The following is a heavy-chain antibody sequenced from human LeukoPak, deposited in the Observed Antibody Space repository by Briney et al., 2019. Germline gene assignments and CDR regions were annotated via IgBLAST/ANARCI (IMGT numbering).Heavy chain of an antibody. CDR1: GGTFSSYA. J-gene: IGHJ5*02. CDR3: ARGPAELQQSWFDP. Sequence: AASVKVSCKASGGTFSSYAISWVRQAPGQGLEWMGWISAYNGNTNYAQKLQGRVTMTTDTSTSTAYMELRSLRSDDTAVYYCARGPAELQQSWFDPWGQGTLVTVSS. V-gene: IGHV1-18*01. D-gene: IGHD6-13*01. CDR2: ISAYNGNT.